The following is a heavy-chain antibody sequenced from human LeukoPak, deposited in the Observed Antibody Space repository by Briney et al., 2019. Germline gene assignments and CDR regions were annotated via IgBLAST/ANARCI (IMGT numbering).Heavy chain of an antibody. CDR1: GLNFNDND. D-gene: IGHD3-10*01. V-gene: IGHV3-33*06. J-gene: IGHJ2*01. Sequence: GGSLRLSCAASGLNFNDNDMDWVRQAPGKGLEWVAVIWDDGSNKYYAESVKGRFTISRDISKNMLYLQMNSLRVEDTAVYYCAKERGGQDWDFDLWGRAALVTVSS. CDR2: IWDDGSNK. CDR3: AKERGGQDWDFDL.